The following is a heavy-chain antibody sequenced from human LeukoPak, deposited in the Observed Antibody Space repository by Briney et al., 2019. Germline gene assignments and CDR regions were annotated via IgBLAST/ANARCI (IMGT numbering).Heavy chain of an antibody. CDR1: GGSMSNYY. CDR3: ARDPAKSGTYLDY. D-gene: IGHD1-26*01. J-gene: IGHJ4*02. CDR2: IHSSGRT. V-gene: IGHV4-59*01. Sequence: PSETLSLTGTVSGGSMSNYYWNWIRQPPGKGLEWIGYIHSSGRTSFNPSLRGRVTTSLDASRNQFSLQLSSVTATDTAVYYCARDPAKSGTYLDYWGQGTLVTVSS.